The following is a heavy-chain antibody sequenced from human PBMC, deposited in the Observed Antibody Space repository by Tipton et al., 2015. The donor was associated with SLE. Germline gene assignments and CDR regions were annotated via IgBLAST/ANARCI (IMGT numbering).Heavy chain of an antibody. D-gene: IGHD2/OR15-2a*01. Sequence: LRLSCAVYGGSFSGYYWSWIRQPPGKGLEWIGEINHSGSTNYNPSLKSRVTISVDTSKNQVSLKLSSVTAADTAVYYCTRKSTTSDLWGRGALVTVSS. V-gene: IGHV4-34*01. CDR2: INHSGST. J-gene: IGHJ2*01. CDR1: GGSFSGYY. CDR3: TRKSTTSDL.